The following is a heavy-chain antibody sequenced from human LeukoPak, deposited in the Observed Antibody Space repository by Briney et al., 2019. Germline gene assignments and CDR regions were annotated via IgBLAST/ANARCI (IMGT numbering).Heavy chain of an antibody. D-gene: IGHD3-3*01. Sequence: PSETLSLTCAVYGGSFSGYYWSWIRQPPRKGLEWIGEINHSGSTNYNPSLKSRVTISVDTSKNQFSLKLSSVTAADTAVYYCARGDYDFWSGYYFSFDYWGQGTLVTVSS. CDR1: GGSFSGYY. J-gene: IGHJ4*02. CDR3: ARGDYDFWSGYYFSFDY. CDR2: INHSGST. V-gene: IGHV4-34*01.